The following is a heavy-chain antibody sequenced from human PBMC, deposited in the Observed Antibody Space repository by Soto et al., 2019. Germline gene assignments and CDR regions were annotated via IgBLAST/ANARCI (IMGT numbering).Heavy chain of an antibody. D-gene: IGHD3-3*01. J-gene: IGHJ6*03. CDR1: GFTFSDYC. V-gene: IGHV3-11*01. CDR2: ISSSGSTI. CDR3: ARGYYDFWSGYPGYYYMDV. Sequence: GGFLRLSCAASGFTFSDYCRSWIRQAPGKGLEWVSYISSSGSTIYYADSVKGRFTISRDNAKNSLYLQMNSLRAEDTAVYYCARGYYDFWSGYPGYYYMDVWGKGTTVTVSS.